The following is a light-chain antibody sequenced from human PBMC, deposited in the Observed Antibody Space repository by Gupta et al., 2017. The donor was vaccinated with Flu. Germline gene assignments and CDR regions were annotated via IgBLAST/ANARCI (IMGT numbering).Light chain of an antibody. V-gene: IGKV3-15*01. Sequence: EIEMRQSPATLSGSPGERATLSCRASQSVNSNLAWYQQKPGQPPRLLIIGASTRATGIPARFSGSGSGTEFTLAISSRQSEDFAVYYCQQKNNWPRTFGQGTXVEIK. J-gene: IGKJ1*01. CDR1: QSVNSN. CDR3: QQKNNWPRT. CDR2: GAS.